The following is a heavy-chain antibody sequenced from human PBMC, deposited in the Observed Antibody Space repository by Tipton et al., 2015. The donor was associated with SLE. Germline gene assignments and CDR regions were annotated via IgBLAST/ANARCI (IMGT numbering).Heavy chain of an antibody. D-gene: IGHD4-17*01. CDR1: GGSISSQY. V-gene: IGHV4-59*11. J-gene: IGHJ6*02. CDR3: ARGPHGQPDYYYYGMDV. CDR2: IHSSGST. Sequence: TLSLTCTVSGGSISSQYWSWIRQPPGKGLEWIGNIHSSGSTNYNRSLKSRVTIARDTSKNQFSLKLTSVTAADTAVDYCARGPHGQPDYYYYGMDVWGQGTTVTVSS.